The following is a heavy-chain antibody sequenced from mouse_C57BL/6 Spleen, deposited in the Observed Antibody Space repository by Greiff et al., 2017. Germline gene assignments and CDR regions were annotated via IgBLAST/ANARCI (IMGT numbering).Heavy chain of an antibody. D-gene: IGHD1-3*01. CDR3: ARGAQSGALYWYFDV. Sequence: VQLQQPGAELVRPGSSVKMSCKASGYTFTSYWMDWVKQRPGQGLEWIGNIYPTDSETNYNQKFKDKATLTVDKSSSTAYMQLSSLTSEDSSVYYGARGAQSGALYWYFDVWGTGTTVTVSS. CDR1: GYTFTSYW. CDR2: IYPTDSET. J-gene: IGHJ1*03. V-gene: IGHV1-61*01.